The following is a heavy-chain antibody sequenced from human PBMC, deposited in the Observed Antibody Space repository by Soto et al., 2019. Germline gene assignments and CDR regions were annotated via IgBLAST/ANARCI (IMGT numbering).Heavy chain of an antibody. V-gene: IGHV4-39*07. CDR1: GGSISINSYY. CDR2: IYYSGST. J-gene: IGHJ5*02. Sequence: PSDTLSLTCTVSGGSISINSYYWGWILHPPGKGLEWIGSIYYSGSTYYNPSLEGRVTISIDKSKNQFSLNLNSVTAADTAIYYCARNGDCTRPGCIVGWFDPWGQGTLVTVSS. CDR3: ARNGDCTRPGCIVGWFDP. D-gene: IGHD2-8*01.